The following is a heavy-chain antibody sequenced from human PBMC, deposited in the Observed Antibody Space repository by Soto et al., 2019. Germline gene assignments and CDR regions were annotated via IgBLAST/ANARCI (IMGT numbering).Heavy chain of an antibody. V-gene: IGHV4-39*01. J-gene: IGHJ4*02. CDR3: ARHTYGGFGELGGLDY. D-gene: IGHD3-10*01. Sequence: WDPAYLPGTASNLAICLGVHKRGGKRKRVDQGLEWIGSIYYSGSTYYNPSLKSRVTISVDTSKNQFSLKLSSVTAADTAVYYCARHTYGGFGELGGLDYRGQGTLVTVS. CDR1: NLAICLGVHK. CDR2: IYYSGST.